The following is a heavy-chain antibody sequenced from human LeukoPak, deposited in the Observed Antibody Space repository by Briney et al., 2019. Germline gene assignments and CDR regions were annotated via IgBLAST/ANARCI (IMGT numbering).Heavy chain of an antibody. V-gene: IGHV1-2*02. CDR2: INPNSGGT. CDR3: ARGLYYYGSGIPWFDP. Sequence: ASVKVSCKASGYTFTGYYMHWVRQAPGQGLEWRGWINPNSGGTNYAQKFQGRVTMPRDTSIRTAYMELSRLRSDDTAVYYCARGLYYYGSGIPWFDPWGQGTLVTVSS. CDR1: GYTFTGYY. J-gene: IGHJ5*02. D-gene: IGHD3-10*01.